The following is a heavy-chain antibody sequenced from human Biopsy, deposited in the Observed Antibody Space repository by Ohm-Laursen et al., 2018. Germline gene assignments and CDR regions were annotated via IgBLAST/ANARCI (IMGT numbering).Heavy chain of an antibody. Sequence: GASVKVSCKVSGYSVTELSMHWVRQAPGQGLEWMGGFAPENGRIVYSQKIQGRVTMTEDTSTNTAYMEVWRLRSDDTAVYYCAADINVWNVNYWGQGTQVIVSS. CDR3: AADINVWNVNY. D-gene: IGHD1-1*01. V-gene: IGHV1-24*01. J-gene: IGHJ4*02. CDR1: GYSVTELS. CDR2: FAPENGRI.